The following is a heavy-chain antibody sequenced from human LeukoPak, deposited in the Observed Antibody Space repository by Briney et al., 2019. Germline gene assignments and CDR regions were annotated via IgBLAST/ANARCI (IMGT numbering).Heavy chain of an antibody. D-gene: IGHD3-10*01. CDR3: AKGTMVRGVNYYHYMDV. J-gene: IGHJ6*03. V-gene: IGHV3-23*01. CDR1: GLTFSSYG. Sequence: GGSLRLSCAVSGLTFSSYGMSWVRQAPGKGLEWASAISGSGGSTYYADSVKGRFTISRDNSKNTLYLQMNSLRAEDTAVYYCAKGTMVRGVNYYHYMDVWGKGTTVTISS. CDR2: ISGSGGST.